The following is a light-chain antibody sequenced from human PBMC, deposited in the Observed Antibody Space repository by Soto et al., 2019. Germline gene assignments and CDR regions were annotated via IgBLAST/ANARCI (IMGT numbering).Light chain of an antibody. CDR3: QQYNSYWT. Sequence: DIQMTQSPSTLSASVGDRVTITCRATQNISNSLAWYQQKPGKAPKLLIYKASSLESGVPSRFSGRGSGTEFTLTITSLQPDDFATYYCQQYNSYWTFGQGTKVEIK. CDR1: QNISNS. V-gene: IGKV1-5*03. J-gene: IGKJ1*01. CDR2: KAS.